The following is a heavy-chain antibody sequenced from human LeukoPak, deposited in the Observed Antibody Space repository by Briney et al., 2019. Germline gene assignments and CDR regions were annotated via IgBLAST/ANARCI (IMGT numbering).Heavy chain of an antibody. Sequence: PGGSLRLSCAASGFTFSSYSMNWVRQAPGKGLEWVSSISSSSSYIYYADSVKGRFTISRDNAKNSLYLQMNSLRAEDTAAYYCARLSSSWPDDYYYYMDVWGKGTTVTISS. V-gene: IGHV3-21*01. CDR3: ARLSSSWPDDYYYYMDV. D-gene: IGHD6-13*01. CDR1: GFTFSSYS. J-gene: IGHJ6*03. CDR2: ISSSSSYI.